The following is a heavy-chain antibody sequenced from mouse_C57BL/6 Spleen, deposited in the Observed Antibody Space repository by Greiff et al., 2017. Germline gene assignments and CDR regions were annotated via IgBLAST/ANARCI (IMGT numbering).Heavy chain of an antibody. J-gene: IGHJ2*01. Sequence: VMLVESGPELVKPGASVKISCKASGYAFSSSWMNWVKQRPGKGLEWIGRIYPGDGDTNYNGKFKGKATLTADKSSSTAYMQLSSLTSEDSAVYFCARGITTVVAENFDYWGQGTTLTVSS. CDR1: GYAFSSSW. D-gene: IGHD1-1*01. V-gene: IGHV1-82*01. CDR2: IYPGDGDT. CDR3: ARGITTVVAENFDY.